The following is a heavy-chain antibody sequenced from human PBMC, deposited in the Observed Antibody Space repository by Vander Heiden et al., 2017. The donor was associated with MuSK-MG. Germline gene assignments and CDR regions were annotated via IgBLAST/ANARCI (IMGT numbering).Heavy chain of an antibody. V-gene: IGHV3-21*01. CDR1: GFTFSSYS. Sequence: EVQLVESGGGLVKPGGSLRLSCAASGFTFSSYSMNWVRQAPGKGLEWVSSISSSSSYIYYADSVKGRFTISRDNAKNSLYLQMNSLRAEDTAVYYCARGIISIAGDDFDYWGQGTLVTVSS. J-gene: IGHJ4*02. CDR2: ISSSSSYI. D-gene: IGHD6-13*01. CDR3: ARGIISIAGDDFDY.